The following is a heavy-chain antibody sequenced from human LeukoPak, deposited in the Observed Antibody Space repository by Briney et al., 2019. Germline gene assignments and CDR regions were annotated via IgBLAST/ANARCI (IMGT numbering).Heavy chain of an antibody. D-gene: IGHD1/OR15-1a*01. CDR3: ARWLPNWNNGNWSDP. V-gene: IGHV1-8*01. Sequence: ASVTVSCKASGYTFTSYDINWVRQATGQRLESMGWMNPNSGNTGYAQKFQGRVTMTRNTSISTAYMELSSLRSEDTAVDYCARWLPNWNNGNWSDPWGQGTLVTVSS. J-gene: IGHJ5*02. CDR1: GYTFTSYD. CDR2: MNPNSGNT.